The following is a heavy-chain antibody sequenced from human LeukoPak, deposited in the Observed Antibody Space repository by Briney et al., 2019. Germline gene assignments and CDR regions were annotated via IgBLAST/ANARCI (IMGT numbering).Heavy chain of an antibody. Sequence: GGSLRLSCTASGFTFGDYAMSWFRQAPGKGLEWVGRIKSKTDGGTTDYAAPVKGRFTISRDDSKNTLYLQMNSLKTEDTAVYYCTTDRYYDSSGYFIPYYSDYWGQGTLVTVSS. CDR3: TTDRYYDSSGYFIPYYSDY. CDR1: GFTFGDYA. V-gene: IGHV3-15*01. J-gene: IGHJ4*02. D-gene: IGHD3-22*01. CDR2: IKSKTDGGTT.